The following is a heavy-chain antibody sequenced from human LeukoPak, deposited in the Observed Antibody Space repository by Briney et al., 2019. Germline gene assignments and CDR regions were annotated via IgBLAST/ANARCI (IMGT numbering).Heavy chain of an antibody. V-gene: IGHV1-18*01. CDR3: AREGLRSIAARRGTRDYMDV. D-gene: IGHD6-6*01. CDR1: GYTFTSYG. Sequence: GASVNVSCKASGYTFTSYGISWVRQAPGQGLEWMGWISAYNGNTNYAQKLQGRVTMTTDTLTSTVYMELRSLRSDDTAVYYCAREGLRSIAARRGTRDYMDVWGKGTTVIVSS. J-gene: IGHJ6*03. CDR2: ISAYNGNT.